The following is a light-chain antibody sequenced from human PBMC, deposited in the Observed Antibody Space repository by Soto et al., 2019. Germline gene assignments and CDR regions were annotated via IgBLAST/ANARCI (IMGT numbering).Light chain of an antibody. CDR2: DAS. Sequence: EIVMTQSPATLSVSPGERATLSCRASQSVSSNLAWYQQKPGQTPRLLIYDASSRATGIPARFSGSGSGTDFNITISSMQSEDFAVYYCQQYNNWPLTFGGGTNVEIK. V-gene: IGKV3-15*01. J-gene: IGKJ4*01. CDR3: QQYNNWPLT. CDR1: QSVSSN.